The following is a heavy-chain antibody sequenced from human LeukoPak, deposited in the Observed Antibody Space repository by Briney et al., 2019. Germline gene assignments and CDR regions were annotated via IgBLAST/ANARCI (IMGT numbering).Heavy chain of an antibody. J-gene: IGHJ4*02. V-gene: IGHV1-18*01. CDR3: ARDGNYCSGGSCYSDY. CDR2: ISAYNGNT. D-gene: IGHD2-15*01. Sequence: ASVKVSCKASGYTFTSYVISWVRQAPGQGLEWMGWISAYNGNTNYAQKLQGRVTMTTDTSTSTAYMELRSLRSDDTAVYYCARDGNYCSGGSCYSDYWGQGTLVTVSS. CDR1: GYTFTSYV.